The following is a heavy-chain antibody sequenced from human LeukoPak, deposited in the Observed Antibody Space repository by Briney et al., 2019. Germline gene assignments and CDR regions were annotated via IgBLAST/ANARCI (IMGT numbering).Heavy chain of an antibody. J-gene: IGHJ4*02. CDR3: AREVYSNYWDYFDY. CDR1: GGTFSSYA. CDR2: IIPIFGTA. Sequence: SVEVSCKASGGTFSSYAISWVRQAPGQGLEWMGGIIPIFGTANYAQKFQGRVTITTDESTSTAYMELSSLRSEDTAVYYCAREVYSNYWDYFDYWGQGTLVTVSS. D-gene: IGHD4-11*01. V-gene: IGHV1-69*05.